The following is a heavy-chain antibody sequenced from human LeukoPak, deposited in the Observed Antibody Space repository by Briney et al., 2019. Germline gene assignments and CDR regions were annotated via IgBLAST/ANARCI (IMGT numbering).Heavy chain of an antibody. V-gene: IGHV1-18*04. Sequence: ASVKVSCKASGYTFTGYYMHWVRQAPGQGLEWMGWISAYNGNTNYAQKLQGRVTMTTDTSTSTAYMGLRSLRSDDTAVYYCARDLGSGSLRGFDYWGQGTLVTVSS. J-gene: IGHJ4*02. CDR1: GYTFTGYY. CDR2: ISAYNGNT. D-gene: IGHD1-26*01. CDR3: ARDLGSGSLRGFDY.